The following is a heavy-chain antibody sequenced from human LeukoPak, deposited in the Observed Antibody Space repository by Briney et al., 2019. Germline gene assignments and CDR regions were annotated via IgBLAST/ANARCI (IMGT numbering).Heavy chain of an antibody. Sequence: PGGSLRLSCAASGFTFSNYAMSWVRQAPGKGLEWVSAISGSGATTYYADSVKGRFTISRDNSKNTLYLQMNSLKADDTAVYYCAKAPPPYCSGGSCFDAFDIWGQGTMVTVSS. CDR2: ISGSGATT. V-gene: IGHV3-23*01. D-gene: IGHD2-15*01. CDR3: AKAPPPYCSGGSCFDAFDI. CDR1: GFTFSNYA. J-gene: IGHJ3*02.